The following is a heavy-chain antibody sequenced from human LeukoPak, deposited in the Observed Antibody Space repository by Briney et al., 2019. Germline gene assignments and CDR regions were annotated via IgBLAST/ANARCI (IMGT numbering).Heavy chain of an antibody. CDR3: ARGAGGYFDY. CDR1: GLTFSGYW. V-gene: IGHV3-7*02. D-gene: IGHD1-26*01. CDR2: IKPDGSGK. Sequence: GGSLRLSCAASGLTFSGYWMNWVRQAPGKGLEWVANIKPDGSGKYYVDSVKGRFTISRDNAKNSLYLQMNSLRAEDTAVYYCARGAGGYFDYWGQGTLVTVSS. J-gene: IGHJ4*02.